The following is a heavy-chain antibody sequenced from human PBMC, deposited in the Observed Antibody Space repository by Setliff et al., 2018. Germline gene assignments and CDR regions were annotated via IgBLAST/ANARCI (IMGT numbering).Heavy chain of an antibody. CDR2: IYHSGST. CDR1: GYSISSGYY. CDR3: ARAGSIWFGELFPENWFDP. J-gene: IGHJ5*02. Sequence: PSETLSLTCTVSGYSISSGYYWGWIRQPPGKGLERIGSIYHSGSTYYNPSLKSRVTISVDTSKNQFSLKLSSVTAADTAVYYCARAGSIWFGELFPENWFDPWGQGTLVTVSS. D-gene: IGHD3-10*01. V-gene: IGHV4-38-2*02.